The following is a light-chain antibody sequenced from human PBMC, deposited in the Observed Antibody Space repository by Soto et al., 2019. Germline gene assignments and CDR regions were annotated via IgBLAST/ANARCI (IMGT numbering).Light chain of an antibody. Sequence: SYELTQPPSVSVSPGQTASITCSGDKLGDKYACWYQQKPGQSPVLVIYQDSKRPSGIPERFSGSNSGNTAALTISGTQAKDEADYYCRAWDMSTAVFGGGTKLTVL. CDR3: RAWDMSTAV. V-gene: IGLV3-1*01. CDR1: KLGDKY. CDR2: QDS. J-gene: IGLJ2*01.